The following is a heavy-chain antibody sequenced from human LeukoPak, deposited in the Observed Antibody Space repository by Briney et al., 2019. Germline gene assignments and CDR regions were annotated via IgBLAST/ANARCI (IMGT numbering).Heavy chain of an antibody. CDR2: IIPIFGTA. J-gene: IGHJ4*02. V-gene: IGHV1-69*13. D-gene: IGHD6-13*01. CDR3: ARGVAAAGTD. CDR1: GGTFSSYA. Sequence: VASVKVSCKASGGTFSSYAISWVRQAPGQGLEWMGGIIPIFGTANYAQKFQGRVTITADESTSTAYMELSSLRSEDTAVYYCARGVAAAGTDWGQGTLVTVSS.